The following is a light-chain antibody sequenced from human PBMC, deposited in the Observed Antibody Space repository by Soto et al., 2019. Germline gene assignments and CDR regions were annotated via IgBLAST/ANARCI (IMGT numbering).Light chain of an antibody. CDR2: DVS. V-gene: IGLV2-14*01. CDR3: SSDTTSGTDV. Sequence: QSALTQPASVSGSPGQSITISCTGTGSDVGGYNYVSWYQQHPGKAPKLMIIDVSNRPSGVSNRFSGSKSGNTASLTISGLQAEDEADYYCSSDTTSGTDVFGTGTKVTVL. J-gene: IGLJ1*01. CDR1: GSDVGGYNY.